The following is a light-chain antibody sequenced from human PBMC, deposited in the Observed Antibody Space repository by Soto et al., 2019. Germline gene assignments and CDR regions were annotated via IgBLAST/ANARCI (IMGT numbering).Light chain of an antibody. CDR2: KAS. Sequence: DIHITHSPSTLSVSIVDRVTITCRASLTISSWLAWYQQKPGKAPKLLIYKASTLKSGVPSRFSGSGSGTEFTLTISSLQPDDFATYYCQHYNSYSEAFGQGTKVDIK. CDR1: LTISSW. V-gene: IGKV1-5*03. J-gene: IGKJ1*01. CDR3: QHYNSYSEA.